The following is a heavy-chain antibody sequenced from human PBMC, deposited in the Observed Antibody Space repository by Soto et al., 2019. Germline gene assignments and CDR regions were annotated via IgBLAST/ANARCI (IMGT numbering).Heavy chain of an antibody. V-gene: IGHV1-69*01. CDR2: IIPISETT. CDR3: ARSQGSSTSLEIYYYYYYGMDV. CDR1: GGTFSSYA. J-gene: IGHJ6*02. Sequence: QVQLVQSGAEVKKPGSSVKVSCKASGGTFSSYAISWVRQAPGQGLEWMGGIIPISETTNYAQKFQGRVKITADESKSTAYLELSRLRYEDKAVYYCARSQGSSTSLEIYYYYYYGMDVWGQGTTVTVSS. D-gene: IGHD2-2*01.